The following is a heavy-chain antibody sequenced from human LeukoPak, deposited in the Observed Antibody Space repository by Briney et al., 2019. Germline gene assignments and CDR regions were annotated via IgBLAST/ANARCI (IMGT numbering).Heavy chain of an antibody. J-gene: IGHJ4*02. CDR3: AYYYDSSGYYVY. V-gene: IGHV4-34*01. Sequence: SETLSLTCAVYGGSLSGYYWSWIRQPPGKGLEWIGEINHSGSTNYNPSLKSRVTISVDTSKNQFSLKLSSVTAADTAVYYCAYYYDSSGYYVYWGQGTLVTVSS. CDR2: INHSGST. D-gene: IGHD3-22*01. CDR1: GGSLSGYY.